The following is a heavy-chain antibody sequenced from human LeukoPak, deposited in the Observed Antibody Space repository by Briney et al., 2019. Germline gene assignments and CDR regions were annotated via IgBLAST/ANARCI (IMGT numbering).Heavy chain of an antibody. Sequence: GGSLRLSCAASGFTFSSYGMHWVRQAPGKGLEWVAVISYDGSNKYYADSVKGRFTISRDNSKNTLYLQMNSLRAEDTAVYYCAKLGYCSGGSCYPTHLFDYWGQGTLVTVSS. J-gene: IGHJ4*02. CDR2: ISYDGSNK. CDR1: GFTFSSYG. CDR3: AKLGYCSGGSCYPTHLFDY. V-gene: IGHV3-30*18. D-gene: IGHD2-15*01.